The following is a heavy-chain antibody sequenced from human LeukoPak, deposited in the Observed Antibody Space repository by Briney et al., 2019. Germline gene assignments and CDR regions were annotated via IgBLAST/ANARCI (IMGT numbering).Heavy chain of an antibody. CDR1: GGSISSGSYY. D-gene: IGHD2-15*01. CDR3: ARAACSGGSCSFDP. J-gene: IGHJ5*02. CDR2: IYTIGTT. V-gene: IGHV4-61*09. Sequence: PSQTLSLTCTVPGGSISSGSYYWSWIRQPAGKGLEGIGHIYTIGTTNYNPSLKSRVTISEDTSKNQFSLKLSAVTAADTAVYYCARAACSGGSCSFDPWGQGTLVTVSS.